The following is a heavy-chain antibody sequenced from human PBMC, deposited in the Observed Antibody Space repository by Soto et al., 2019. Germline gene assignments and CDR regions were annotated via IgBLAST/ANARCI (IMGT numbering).Heavy chain of an antibody. CDR2: IVVGSGNT. CDR1: GFTFTSSA. CDR3: AAGFSSYYDFWSGPPPHY. Sequence: SVKVSCKASGFTFTSSAVQWVRQARGQRLEWIGWIVVGSGNTNYAQKFQERVTITRDMSTSTAYMELSSLRSEDTAVYYCAAGFSSYYDFWSGPPPHYWGQGTLVTVSS. J-gene: IGHJ4*02. D-gene: IGHD3-3*01. V-gene: IGHV1-58*01.